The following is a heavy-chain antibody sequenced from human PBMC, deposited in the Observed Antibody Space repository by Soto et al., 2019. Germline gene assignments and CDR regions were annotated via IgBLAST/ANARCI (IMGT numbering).Heavy chain of an antibody. J-gene: IGHJ5*02. Sequence: IVCSAARELAYIRYSVNSLKKKPGKGLEWVSAISGSGGSTYYADSVKGRFTISRDNAKNSLYLQMNSLRDEDTAVFFRAREAAGLNWLVPWGLGTLVTVSA. CDR1: ELAYIRYS. V-gene: IGHV3-23*01. CDR2: ISGSGGST. CDR3: AREAAGLNWLVP. D-gene: IGHD6-13*01.